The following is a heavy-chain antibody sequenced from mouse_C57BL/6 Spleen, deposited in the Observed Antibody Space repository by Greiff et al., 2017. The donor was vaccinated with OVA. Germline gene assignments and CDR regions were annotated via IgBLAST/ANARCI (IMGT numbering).Heavy chain of an antibody. CDR3: AREGYYDYDGFAY. D-gene: IGHD2-4*01. CDR1: GYSFTGYY. CDR2: INPSTGGT. J-gene: IGHJ3*01. V-gene: IGHV1-42*01. Sequence: EVQLQQSGPELVKPGASVKISCKASGYSFTGYYMNWVKQSPEKSLEWIGEINPSTGGTTYNQKFKAKATLTVDKSSSTAYMQLKSLTSEDSAVYYCAREGYYDYDGFAYWGQGTLVTVSA.